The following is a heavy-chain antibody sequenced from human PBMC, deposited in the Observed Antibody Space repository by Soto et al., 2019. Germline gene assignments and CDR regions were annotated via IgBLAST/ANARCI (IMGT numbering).Heavy chain of an antibody. Sequence: GGSLRLSCAASGFTFSSYGMHWVRQAPGKGLEWVAVISYDGSNKYYADPVKGRFTISRDNSKNTLYLQMNSLRAEDTVVYYCAKRGGITAYYGMDVWGQGTTVTAP. CDR1: GFTFSSYG. CDR2: ISYDGSNK. J-gene: IGHJ6*02. D-gene: IGHD3-10*01. V-gene: IGHV3-30*18. CDR3: AKRGGITAYYGMDV.